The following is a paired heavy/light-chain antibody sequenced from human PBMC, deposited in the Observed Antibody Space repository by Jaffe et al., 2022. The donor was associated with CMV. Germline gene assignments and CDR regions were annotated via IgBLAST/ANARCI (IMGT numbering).Heavy chain of an antibody. Sequence: EVQLLESGGGLVQPGGSLRLSCAASGFTFSSYAMSWVRQAPGKGLEWVSAISGSGGSTYYADSVKGRFTISRDNSKNTLYLQMNSLRAEDTAVYYCAKDRAGGGSWSNYYYYYGMDVWGQGTTVTVSS. CDR3: AKDRAGGGSWSNYYYYYGMDV. CDR2: ISGSGGST. D-gene: IGHD6-13*01. V-gene: IGHV3-23*01. J-gene: IGHJ6*02. CDR1: GFTFSSYA.
Light chain of an antibody. CDR3: GTWDSSLRRWV. CDR1: SSNIGNNY. V-gene: IGLV1-51*02. Sequence: QSVLTQPPSVSAAPGQKVTISCSGSSSNIGNNYVSWYQQLPGTAPKLLIFENNKRPSGIPDRFSGSKSGTSATLGITGLQTGDEADYYCGTWDSSLRRWVFGGGTKLTVL. J-gene: IGLJ3*02. CDR2: ENN.